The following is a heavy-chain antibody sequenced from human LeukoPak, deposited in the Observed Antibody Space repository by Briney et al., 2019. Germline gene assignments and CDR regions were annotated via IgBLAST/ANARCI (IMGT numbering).Heavy chain of an antibody. V-gene: IGHV1-2*02. D-gene: IGHD3-9*01. J-gene: IGHJ4*02. CDR3: AREADILTGYYNY. Sequence: GASVKVSCKASGYTFTGYYMHWVRQAPGQGLEWMGWINPNSGGTNYAQKFQGRVTMTRDTSISTAYMELSSLRSEDTAVYYCAREADILTGYYNYWGQGTLVTVSS. CDR2: INPNSGGT. CDR1: GYTFTGYY.